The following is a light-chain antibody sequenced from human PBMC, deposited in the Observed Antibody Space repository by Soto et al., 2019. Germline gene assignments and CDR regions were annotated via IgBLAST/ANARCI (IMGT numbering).Light chain of an antibody. Sequence: EIVLTQSPGTLSLSPGERAALSCRASESVSSSYLAWYQQKPGQAPRLLIYGVSSRATGIPDRFSGSGSGTDFTLTISRLDPEDFAVYYGQQYGSSPWTFGQGTKVQIK. J-gene: IGKJ1*01. CDR3: QQYGSSPWT. V-gene: IGKV3-20*01. CDR1: ESVSSSY. CDR2: GVS.